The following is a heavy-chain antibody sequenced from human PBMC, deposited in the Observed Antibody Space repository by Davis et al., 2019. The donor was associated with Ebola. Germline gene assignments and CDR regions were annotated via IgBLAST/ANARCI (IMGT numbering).Heavy chain of an antibody. CDR2: IYHSGST. D-gene: IGHD3-10*01. CDR1: GGSISSGGYS. CDR3: ARASWFGELMGAFDI. Sequence: MPSETLSLTCAVSGGSISSGGYSWSWIRQPPGKGLEWIGYIYHSGSTYYNPSLKSRVTISVDRSKNQFSLKLSSVTAADTAVYYCARASWFGELMGAFDIWGQGTMVTVSS. J-gene: IGHJ3*02. V-gene: IGHV4-30-2*01.